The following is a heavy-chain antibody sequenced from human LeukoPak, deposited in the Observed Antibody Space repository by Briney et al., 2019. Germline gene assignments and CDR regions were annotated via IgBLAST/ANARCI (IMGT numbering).Heavy chain of an antibody. J-gene: IGHJ4*02. V-gene: IGHV3-53*01. D-gene: IGHD3-16*01. CDR3: ARDASLAGDRVEY. Sequence: QPGGSLRLSCAASGFTVSSNYMTWVRQAPGKGLEWVSVIYSGGSTYYADSVKGRFTISRDNAKNSVYLQMNSLRAEDTGVYYCARDASLAGDRVEYWGQGTLVTVSS. CDR2: IYSGGST. CDR1: GFTVSSNY.